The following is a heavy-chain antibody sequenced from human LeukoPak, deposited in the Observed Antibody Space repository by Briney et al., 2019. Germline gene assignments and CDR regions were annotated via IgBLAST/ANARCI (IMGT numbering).Heavy chain of an antibody. D-gene: IGHD3-22*01. CDR2: IRSKAYGGTT. CDR1: GFTFGDYA. V-gene: IGHV3-49*04. CDR3: TRAYDSSGYSHFDY. Sequence: GGSLRLSCTASGFTFGDYAMSWVRQAPGKGLEWAGFIRSKAYGGTTEYAASVKGRFTISRDDSKSIAYLQMNSLKTEDTAVYYCTRAYDSSGYSHFDYWGQGTLVTVSS. J-gene: IGHJ4*02.